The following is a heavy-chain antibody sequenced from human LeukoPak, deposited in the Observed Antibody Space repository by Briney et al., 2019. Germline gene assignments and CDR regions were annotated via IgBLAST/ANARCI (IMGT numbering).Heavy chain of an antibody. D-gene: IGHD6-13*01. CDR1: GFTFSSYS. J-gene: IGHJ4*02. Sequence: GGSLRLSCAASGFTFSSYSMNWVRQAPGKGLEWVSSISSSSSYIYYADSVKGRFTISRGNAKNSLYLQMNSLRAEDTAVYYCARVYSSSWYEFDYWGQGTLVTVSS. CDR2: ISSSSSYI. V-gene: IGHV3-21*01. CDR3: ARVYSSSWYEFDY.